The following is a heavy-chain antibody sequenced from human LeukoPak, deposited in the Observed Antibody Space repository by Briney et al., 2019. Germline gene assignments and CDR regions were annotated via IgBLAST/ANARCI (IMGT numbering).Heavy chain of an antibody. Sequence: ASVKVSCKASGYTFTGYYMHWVRQAPGQGLEWMGIINPSGGSTSYAQKFQGRVTMTTDTSTSTAYMELRSLRSDDTAVYYCEREKKYYYDRNWFDPWGQGTLVTVSS. J-gene: IGHJ5*02. CDR2: INPSGGST. CDR3: EREKKYYYDRNWFDP. CDR1: GYTFTGYY. D-gene: IGHD3-22*01. V-gene: IGHV1-46*01.